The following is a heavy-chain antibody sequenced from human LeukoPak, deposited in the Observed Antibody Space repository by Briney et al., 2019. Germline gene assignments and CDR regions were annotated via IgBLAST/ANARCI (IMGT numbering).Heavy chain of an antibody. CDR1: GFTFSTYA. CDR2: ISGSGGST. J-gene: IGHJ4*02. D-gene: IGHD3-16*01. CDR3: AKLIATFRGGIDY. Sequence: GGSLRLSCAASGFTFSTYAMSRVRQAPGKGLEWVSGISGSGGSTFYADSVKGRFTISRDNSKSTLFLQMNSLRAEDTAIYYCAKLIATFRGGIDYWGQGTLVTVSS. V-gene: IGHV3-23*01.